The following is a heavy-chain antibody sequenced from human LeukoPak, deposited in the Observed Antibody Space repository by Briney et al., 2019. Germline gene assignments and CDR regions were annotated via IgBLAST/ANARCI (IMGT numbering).Heavy chain of an antibody. D-gene: IGHD5-12*01. CDR3: AKGGYLAKGLGN. J-gene: IGHJ4*02. V-gene: IGHV4-59*01. CDR2: IYHSGGT. Sequence: SETLSLTCTVSGGSISTYYWNWIRQPPGKGLEWIGYIYHSGGTNYNPPLQSRVTISVDTSKNQFSLNLNSVTAADTAVYYCAKGGYLAKGLGNWGQGTLVTVSS. CDR1: GGSISTYY.